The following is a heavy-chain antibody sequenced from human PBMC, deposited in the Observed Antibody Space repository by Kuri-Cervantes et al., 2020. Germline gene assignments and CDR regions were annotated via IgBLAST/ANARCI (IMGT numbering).Heavy chain of an antibody. CDR1: GFTFADYA. CDR3: AREDYYYMGV. CDR2: IRYDGANK. V-gene: IGHV3-30*02. Sequence: GSLRLSCAASGFTFADYAMHWVRQAPDKSLEWVAFIRYDGANKYYADSVKGRFTTSKDNSKNTLYLQMNSLRAEDTALYYCAREDYYYMGVWGKGTTVTVSS. J-gene: IGHJ6*03.